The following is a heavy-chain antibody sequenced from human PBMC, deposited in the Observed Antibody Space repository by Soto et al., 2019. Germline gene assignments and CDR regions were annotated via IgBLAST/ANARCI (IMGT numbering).Heavy chain of an antibody. V-gene: IGHV1-18*01. Sequence: QVQLVQSGAEVKKPGASVKVSCKASGYTFTNFAISWVRQAPGQGLEWMGWISAYNGNTNYAQNFQGRVTMTTDTATSTAYLELRAVYSDATAVYYGASGGRPIDYWGQGTLVTVSS. CDR3: ASGGRPIDY. CDR2: ISAYNGNT. CDR1: GYTFTNFA. D-gene: IGHD3-16*01. J-gene: IGHJ4*02.